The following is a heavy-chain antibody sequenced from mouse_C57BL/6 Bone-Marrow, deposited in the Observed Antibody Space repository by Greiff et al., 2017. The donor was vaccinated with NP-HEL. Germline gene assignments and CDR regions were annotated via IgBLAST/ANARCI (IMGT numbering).Heavy chain of an antibody. J-gene: IGHJ1*03. V-gene: IGHV1-55*01. CDR3: ARCGYDGPDV. Sequence: QVQLQQPGAELVKPGASVKMSCKASGYTFTSYWLTWVKQRPGQGLGWIGDIYPGSGSTNYNEKFKSKATLTVDTSSSTAYMQLSSLTSEDSAVYYCARCGYDGPDVWGTGTTVTVSS. D-gene: IGHD2-3*01. CDR1: GYTFTSYW. CDR2: IYPGSGST.